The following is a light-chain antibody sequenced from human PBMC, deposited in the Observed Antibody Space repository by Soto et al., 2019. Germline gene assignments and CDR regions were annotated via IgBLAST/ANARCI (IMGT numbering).Light chain of an antibody. CDR2: AAS. CDR3: QIDGFTPFT. Sequence: DVQRTQSPSSLSASVGDTVTITCRAGQGIAFYLAWFQQRPGKAPNLLISAASNLQSGVPCRFSGTGSGTDFPPTLSSLQPQDVATYHRQIDGFTPFTLGPGTRV. CDR1: QGIAFY. V-gene: IGKV1-27*01. J-gene: IGKJ3*01.